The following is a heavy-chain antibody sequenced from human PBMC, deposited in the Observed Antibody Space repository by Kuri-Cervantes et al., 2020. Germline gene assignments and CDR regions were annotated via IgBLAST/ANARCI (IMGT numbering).Heavy chain of an antibody. CDR2: ISGSGGST. CDR1: GFTFSSYS. Sequence: GGSLRLSCAASGFTFSSYSMNWVRQAPGKGLEWVSAISGSGGSTYYADSVKGRFTISRDNAKNSLYLQMNSLRADDTAVYYCATLYRTMVARFDRDYWGQGTLVTVSS. V-gene: IGHV3-21*01. J-gene: IGHJ4*02. CDR3: ATLYRTMVARFDRDY. D-gene: IGHD4/OR15-4a*01.